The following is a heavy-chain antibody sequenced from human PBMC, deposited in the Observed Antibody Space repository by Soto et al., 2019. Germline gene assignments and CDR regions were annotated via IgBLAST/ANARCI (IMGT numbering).Heavy chain of an antibody. V-gene: IGHV1-18*01. CDR1: GYTFTSYG. D-gene: IGHD6-6*01. CDR2: ISAYNGNT. Sequence: QVKLVQSGAEVKKPGASVKVSCKASGYTFTSYGISWVRQAPGQGLEWMGWISAYNGNTNYAQKLQGRVTMTPDTSTSTAYMDLRSLRSDDTAVYYCARTSTLGYSSSSGSFDPWGQGTLVTVSS. CDR3: ARTSTLGYSSSSGSFDP. J-gene: IGHJ5*02.